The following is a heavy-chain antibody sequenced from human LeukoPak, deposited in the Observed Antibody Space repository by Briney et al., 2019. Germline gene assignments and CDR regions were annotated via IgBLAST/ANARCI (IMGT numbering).Heavy chain of an antibody. V-gene: IGHV4-31*03. CDR2: IYYSGST. CDR3: ARGHLYDPFRSGYYYMDV. CDR1: GGSISSGGYY. Sequence: SETLSLTCTVSGGSISSGGYYWSWLRQHPGKGLEWIGYIYYSGSTYYNPSLKSRVTISVDTSKNQFSLKLSSVTAADTAVYYCARGHLYDPFRSGYYYMDVWGKGTTVTVSS. J-gene: IGHJ6*03. D-gene: IGHD3-3*01.